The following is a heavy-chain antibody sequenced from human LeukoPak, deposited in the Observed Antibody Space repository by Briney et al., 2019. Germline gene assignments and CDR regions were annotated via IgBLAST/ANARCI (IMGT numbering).Heavy chain of an antibody. CDR2: IWYDGSNK. Sequence: GRSLRLSCAASGFTFSSYGMHRVRQAPGKGLEWVAVIWYDGSNKYYADSVKGRFTISRDNSKNTLYLQMNSLRAEDTAVYYCARGYGGVFDYWGQGTLVTVSS. CDR3: ARGYGGVFDY. V-gene: IGHV3-33*01. J-gene: IGHJ4*02. D-gene: IGHD4-23*01. CDR1: GFTFSSYG.